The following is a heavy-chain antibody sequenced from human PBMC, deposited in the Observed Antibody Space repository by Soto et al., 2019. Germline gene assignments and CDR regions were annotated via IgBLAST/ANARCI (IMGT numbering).Heavy chain of an antibody. D-gene: IGHD2-2*01. V-gene: IGHV3-23*01. CDR3: ATIIIPAATNFY. CDR1: GITFTAYA. Sequence: HWGSLRLSCAASGITFTAYAMSWVRQAPGKGLEWVSSISGSGGSTYYADSVKGRLTISRDNSKNTLYLQMNSLRAEDTAVYYCATIIIPAATNFYWGQGTLVTVSS. J-gene: IGHJ4*02. CDR2: ISGSGGST.